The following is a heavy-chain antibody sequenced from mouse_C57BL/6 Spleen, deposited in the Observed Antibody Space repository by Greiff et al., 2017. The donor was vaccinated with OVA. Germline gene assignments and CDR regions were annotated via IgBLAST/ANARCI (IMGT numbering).Heavy chain of an antibody. V-gene: IGHV1-81*01. J-gene: IGHJ3*01. CDR1: GYTFTSYG. Sequence: QVQLKQSGAELARPGASVKLSCKASGYTFTSYGISWVKQRTGQGLEWIGEIYPRSGNTYYNEKFKGKATLTADKSSSTAYMELRSLTSEDAAIYFCTRSGLQECAYWGQGTLVTVSA. D-gene: IGHD2-4*01. CDR2: IYPRSGNT. CDR3: TRSGLQECAY.